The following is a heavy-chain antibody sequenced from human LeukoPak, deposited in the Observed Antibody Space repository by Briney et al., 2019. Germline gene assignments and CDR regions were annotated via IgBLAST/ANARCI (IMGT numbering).Heavy chain of an antibody. J-gene: IGHJ4*02. CDR1: GYSFTSYW. Sequence: GESLKISCKGSGYSFTSYWISWVRQMPGKGLEWMGRIDPSDSYTDYSPSFQGHVTISADKSISTAYLHWSSLKASDTAMYYCARDYYDSSGYQYWGQGTLVTVSS. D-gene: IGHD3-22*01. V-gene: IGHV5-10-1*01. CDR3: ARDYYDSSGYQY. CDR2: IDPSDSYT.